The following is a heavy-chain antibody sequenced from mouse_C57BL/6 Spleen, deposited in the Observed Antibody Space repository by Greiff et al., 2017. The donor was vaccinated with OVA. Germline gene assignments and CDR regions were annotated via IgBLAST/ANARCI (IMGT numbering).Heavy chain of an antibody. D-gene: IGHD2-4*01. CDR3: AKEAYDYHWYVDV. CDR1: GYTFTSYW. CDR2: IYPSDSET. V-gene: IGHV1-61*01. J-gene: IGHJ1*03. Sequence: VQLQQPGAELVRPGSSVKLSCKASGYTFTSYWMDWVKQRPGQGLEWIGNIYPSDSETHYNQKFKDKATLTVDKSSSTAYMQLSSLTSEDSAVYYCAKEAYDYHWYVDVWGTGTTVTVSS.